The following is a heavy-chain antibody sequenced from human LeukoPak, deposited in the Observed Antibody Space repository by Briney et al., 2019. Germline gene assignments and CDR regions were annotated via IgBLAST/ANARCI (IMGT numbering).Heavy chain of an antibody. CDR3: ATGEYCSSTSCYAGDY. D-gene: IGHD2-2*01. V-gene: IGHV1-69*04. CDR2: IIPILGIA. J-gene: IGHJ4*02. Sequence: SVKVSCKASGGTSSSYAISWVRQAPGQGLEWMGRIIPILGIANYAQKFKGRVTITADKSTSTAYMELSSLRSEDTAVYYCATGEYCSSTSCYAGDYWGQGTLVTVSS. CDR1: GGTSSSYA.